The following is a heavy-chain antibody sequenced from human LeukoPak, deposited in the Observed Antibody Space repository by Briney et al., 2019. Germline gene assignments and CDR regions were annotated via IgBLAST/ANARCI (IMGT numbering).Heavy chain of an antibody. Sequence: GSLRLSCAASGFTFSNSMNWVRQAPGKGLEWVSSITSSSSYIYYADSVKGRFTISRHNAKNSLYLQLNSLRAEDTAVYYCVRLYDDYTNGHFDFWGQGTLVTVSS. D-gene: IGHD4-11*01. V-gene: IGHV3-21*01. CDR3: VRLYDDYTNGHFDF. J-gene: IGHJ4*02. CDR1: GFTFSNS. CDR2: ITSSSSYI.